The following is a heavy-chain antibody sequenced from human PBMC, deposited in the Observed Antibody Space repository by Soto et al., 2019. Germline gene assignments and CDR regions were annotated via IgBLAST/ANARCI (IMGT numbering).Heavy chain of an antibody. J-gene: IGHJ6*03. D-gene: IGHD6-6*01. CDR1: GGSFSGYY. V-gene: IGHV4-34*01. CDR3: ARKFGIAARPPPSRYMDV. Sequence: ASETLSLTCAVYGGSFSGYYWSWIRQPPGKGLEWIGEINHSGSTNYNPSLKSRVTISVDTSKNQFSLKLSSVTAADTAVYYCARKFGIAARPPPSRYMDVWGKGTTVTVSS. CDR2: INHSGST.